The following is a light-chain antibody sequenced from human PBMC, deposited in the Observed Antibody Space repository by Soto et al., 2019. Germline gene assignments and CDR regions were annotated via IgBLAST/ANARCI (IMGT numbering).Light chain of an antibody. V-gene: IGKV4-1*01. CDR1: QSVLYSSNNKNY. CDR3: QQYYSTLWT. CDR2: WAS. J-gene: IGKJ1*01. Sequence: DIVMTQSPDSLAVSLGERATINCKSSQSVLYSSNNKNYLAWYQQKPGQPPKLLIYWASTRESGVPDRFSGSGSGTEFTLTISSLQAEDVAVYYCQQYYSTLWTFGQGTKVDI.